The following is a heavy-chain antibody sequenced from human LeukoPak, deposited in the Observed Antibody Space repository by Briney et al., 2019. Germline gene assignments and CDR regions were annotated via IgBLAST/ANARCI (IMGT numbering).Heavy chain of an antibody. Sequence: GASVKVSCKASGYTFTGYYMHWVRQAPGQGLEWMGWINPNSGGTNYAQKFQGRVTMTRDASISTVYMELSRLRSDDTAVYFCARGSIVGFTTDYWGQGTLVTVSS. CDR2: INPNSGGT. D-gene: IGHD1-26*01. CDR1: GYTFTGYY. J-gene: IGHJ4*02. V-gene: IGHV1-2*02. CDR3: ARGSIVGFTTDY.